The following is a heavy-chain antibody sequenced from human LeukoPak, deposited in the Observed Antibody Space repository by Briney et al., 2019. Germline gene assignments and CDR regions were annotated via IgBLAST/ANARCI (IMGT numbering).Heavy chain of an antibody. V-gene: IGHV1-18*01. J-gene: IGHJ5*02. CDR1: GYTFTSYG. Sequence: ASVKVSCKASGYTFTSYGISWVRQAPGQGLEWMGWISAYNGNTNYAQKLQGRVTMTTDTSTSTAYMELRSLRSDETAVYYCARDQGSSGWYLVGDWFDPWGQGTLVTVSS. CDR3: ARDQGSSGWYLVGDWFDP. CDR2: ISAYNGNT. D-gene: IGHD6-19*01.